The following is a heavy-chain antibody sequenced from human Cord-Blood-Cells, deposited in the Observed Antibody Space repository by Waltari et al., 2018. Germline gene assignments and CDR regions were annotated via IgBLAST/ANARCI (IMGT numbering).Heavy chain of an antibody. Sequence: EVQLVESGGGLVQPGRSLRLSCAASGFTFDDYAMHWVRQAPGKGLEWVSGISWNSGSIGYADSVKGRFTISRDNAKNSLYLQMNSLRAEDTALYYCAKDIKGNYYGSGSYYDYWGQGTLVTVSS. CDR3: AKDIKGNYYGSGSYYDY. CDR1: GFTFDDYA. CDR2: ISWNSGSI. J-gene: IGHJ4*02. V-gene: IGHV3-9*01. D-gene: IGHD3-10*01.